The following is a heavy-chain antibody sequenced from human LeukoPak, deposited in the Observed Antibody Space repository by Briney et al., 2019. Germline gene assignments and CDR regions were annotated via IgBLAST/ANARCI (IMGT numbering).Heavy chain of an antibody. CDR2: INPDGSTT. CDR3: ARDADFDWLLFAFDI. V-gene: IGHV3-74*01. D-gene: IGHD3-9*01. J-gene: IGHJ3*02. CDR1: GFAFRNYW. Sequence: GGSLRLSCVASGFAFRNYWMYWVRQGPGKGLVWLSRINPDGSTTTYADSVKGRFTISRDNAKNSLYLQMNSLRAEDTAVYYCARDADFDWLLFAFDIWGQGTMVTVSS.